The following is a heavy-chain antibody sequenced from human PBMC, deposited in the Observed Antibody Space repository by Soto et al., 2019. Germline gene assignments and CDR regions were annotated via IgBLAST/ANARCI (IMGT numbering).Heavy chain of an antibody. V-gene: IGHV3-23*04. J-gene: IGHJ4*02. CDR3: ARGSTDSYPGSRIFDF. Sequence: EVQLVESGGGLIQPEGSLRLSCVASGLTFGSRAMSWVRQAPGEGLQWVSTITDTGGDAKYADSVRGRFVISRDNSKKTLYLQMTSLTAEDSAMYFCARGSTDSYPGSRIFDFWGRGTLVTVSS. CDR2: ITDTGGDA. D-gene: IGHD3-10*01. CDR1: GLTFGSRA.